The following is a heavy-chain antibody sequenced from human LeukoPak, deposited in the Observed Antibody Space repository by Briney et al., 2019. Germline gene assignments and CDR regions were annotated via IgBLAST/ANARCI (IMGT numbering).Heavy chain of an antibody. V-gene: IGHV1-8*02. D-gene: IGHD3-10*01. CDR2: MNPNSGNT. CDR3: VRGSWFGELLSVY. Sequence: ASVKVSCKASGGTFSSYAINWVRQATGQGLEWMGWMNPNSGNTGYAQKFQGRVTMTRNTSISTAYMELSSLRSEDTAVYYCVRGSWFGELLSVYWGQGTLVTVSS. CDR1: GGTFSSYA. J-gene: IGHJ4*02.